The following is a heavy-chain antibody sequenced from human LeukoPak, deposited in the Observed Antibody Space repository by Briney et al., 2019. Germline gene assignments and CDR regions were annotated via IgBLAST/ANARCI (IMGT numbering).Heavy chain of an antibody. CDR1: GGSFSGYY. D-gene: IGHD2-8*02. Sequence: SETLSLTCAVYGGSFSGYYWSWIRQPPGKGLEWIGEINHSGSTNYNPSLKSRVTISVDTSKNQFSLQLNSVIPEDTAVYYCVREAWSRGNSYYGLDVWGQGTTVTVSS. J-gene: IGHJ6*02. V-gene: IGHV4-34*01. CDR3: VREAWSRGNSYYGLDV. CDR2: INHSGST.